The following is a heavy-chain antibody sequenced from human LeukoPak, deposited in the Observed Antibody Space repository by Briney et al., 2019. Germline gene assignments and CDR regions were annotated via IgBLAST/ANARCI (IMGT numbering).Heavy chain of an antibody. V-gene: IGHV4-59*01. CDR2: THYSGTT. J-gene: IGHJ3*02. D-gene: IGHD6-13*01. CDR1: GDSISGFY. Sequence: SETLSLTCSVSGDSISGFYWNWIRQSPEKGLEWIAVTHYSGTTNYNPSLKSRVTISVDTSKNQFSLKLSSVTAADTAVYYCARASAHGSSWYFDIWGQGTMVTVSS. CDR3: ARASAHGSSWYFDI.